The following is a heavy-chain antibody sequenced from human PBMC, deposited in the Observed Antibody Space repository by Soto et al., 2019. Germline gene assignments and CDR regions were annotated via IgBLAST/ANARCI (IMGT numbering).Heavy chain of an antibody. D-gene: IGHD2-8*01. CDR3: ARSTGYCPTGVCSVFDN. CDR1: GYSISSDYY. J-gene: IGHJ4*02. CDR2: IYHSGST. Sequence: SETLSLTCAVFGYSISSDYYWGLIRQPPGKGLERIGNIYHSGSTYYNPSLKRRVTKPVYTPKNQFSLNLTSVTATDKAVYYCARSTGYCPTGVCSVFDNWGQGTLGTVSS. V-gene: IGHV4-38-2*01.